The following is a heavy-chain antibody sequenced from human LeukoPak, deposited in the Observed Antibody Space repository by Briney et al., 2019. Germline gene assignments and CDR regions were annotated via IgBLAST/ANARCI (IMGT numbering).Heavy chain of an antibody. V-gene: IGHV4-39*07. CDR3: ARRKFLTRYPLDY. J-gene: IGHJ4*02. CDR2: INHSGST. CDR1: GGSISSSSYY. Sequence: SETLSLTCTVSGGSISSSSYYWGWIRQPPGKGLEWIGEINHSGSTNYNPSLKSRVTISVDTSKNQFSLKLSSVTAADTAVYYCARRKFLTRYPLDYWGQGTLVTVSS. D-gene: IGHD1-14*01.